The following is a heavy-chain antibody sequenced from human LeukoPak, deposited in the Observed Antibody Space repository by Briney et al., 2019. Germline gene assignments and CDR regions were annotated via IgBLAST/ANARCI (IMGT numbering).Heavy chain of an antibody. J-gene: IGHJ4*02. CDR2: IYTSGGT. V-gene: IGHV4-4*07. D-gene: IGHD4-17*01. Sequence: SETLSLTCTVSGGSISSHYWSWIRQPAGKGLEWIGRIYTSGGTNYNPSLRSRVTMSVDTSKNQFSLKLSSVTAADTAVYYCARHADYGSYLDYWGQGTLVTVSS. CDR1: GGSISSHY. CDR3: ARHADYGSYLDY.